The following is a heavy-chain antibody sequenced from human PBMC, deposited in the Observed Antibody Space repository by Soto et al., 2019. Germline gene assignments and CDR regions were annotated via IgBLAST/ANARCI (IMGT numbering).Heavy chain of an antibody. CDR1: GGTFSSYA. J-gene: IGHJ6*02. CDR2: LIPIFGTA. Sequence: QVQLVQSGAEVKKPGSSVKVSCKASGGTFSSYAISWLRQAPGQGLEWMGGLIPIFGTANYAHKFQGRVTITEDESTSTAHMEQSSLRSEDTDVYYCAMDSSRWYRRYYYYYGMDVWGQGTTVTVSS. D-gene: IGHD6-13*01. CDR3: AMDSSRWYRRYYYYYGMDV. V-gene: IGHV1-69*01.